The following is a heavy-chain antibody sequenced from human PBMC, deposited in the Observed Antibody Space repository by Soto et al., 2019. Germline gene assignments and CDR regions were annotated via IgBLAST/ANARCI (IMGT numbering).Heavy chain of an antibody. CDR3: AKTPRLLPFALYFDY. Sequence: GGSLRLSCAASGFTFSSYAMSWVRQAPGKGLEWVSAISGSGGSTYYADSVKGRFTISRDNSKNTLYLQMNSLRAEDTAVYYCAKTPRLLPFALYFDYWGQGTLVTVSS. V-gene: IGHV3-23*01. J-gene: IGHJ4*01. CDR2: ISGSGGST. D-gene: IGHD3-3*01. CDR1: GFTFSSYA.